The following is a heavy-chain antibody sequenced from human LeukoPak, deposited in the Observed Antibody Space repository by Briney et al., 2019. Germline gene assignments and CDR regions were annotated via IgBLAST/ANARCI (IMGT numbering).Heavy chain of an antibody. V-gene: IGHV3-9*01. CDR2: ISWNSGSI. Sequence: GGSLRLSCAASGFTFDDYAMHWVRQAPGKGLEWVSGISWNSGSIGYADSVKGRFTISRDNAKNSLCLQMNSLRAEDTALYYCAKGAAAGKKNPFDYWGQGTLVTVSS. CDR1: GFTFDDYA. J-gene: IGHJ4*02. D-gene: IGHD6-13*01. CDR3: AKGAAAGKKNPFDY.